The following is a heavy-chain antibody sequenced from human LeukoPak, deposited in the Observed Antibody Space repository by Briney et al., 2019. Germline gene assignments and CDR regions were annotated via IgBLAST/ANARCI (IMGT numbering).Heavy chain of an antibody. CDR2: ISYDGSNK. J-gene: IGHJ5*02. V-gene: IGHV3-30*04. D-gene: IGHD6-13*01. Sequence: PGGSLRLSCAAYGFTFSSYAMHWVRQAPGKGLEWVAVISYDGSNKYYADSVKGRFTISRDHSKNPLYLQMNSLRAEDTAVYYCARALLGSSWRGNWFDPWGQGTLVTVSS. CDR1: GFTFSSYA. CDR3: ARALLGSSWRGNWFDP.